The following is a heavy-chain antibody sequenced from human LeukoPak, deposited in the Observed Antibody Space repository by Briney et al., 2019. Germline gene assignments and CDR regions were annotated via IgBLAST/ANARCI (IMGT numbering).Heavy chain of an antibody. CDR3: ASSRYCSGGSCPFDY. Sequence: SETLSLTCAVYGGSFSGYYWSWIRQPPGTGLEWIGEINHSGSTNYNPSLKSRVTISVDTSKNQFSLKLSSVTAADTAVYYCASSRYCSGGSCPFDYWGQGTLVTVSS. CDR1: GGSFSGYY. V-gene: IGHV4-34*01. CDR2: INHSGST. D-gene: IGHD2-15*01. J-gene: IGHJ4*02.